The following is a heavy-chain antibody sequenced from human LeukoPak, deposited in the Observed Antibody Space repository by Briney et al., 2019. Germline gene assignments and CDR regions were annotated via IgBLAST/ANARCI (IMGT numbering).Heavy chain of an antibody. CDR2: VTPEGSGK. Sequence: QTGGSLRLSCAASGFPFSHYWMTWVRQAPGKGLEWVASVTPEGSGKFYVDSVKGRFTISRDNAKTSLSLQMDSLRVEDTAIYFCARGHYQLEVWGQGTTATVSS. D-gene: IGHD2-2*01. V-gene: IGHV3-7*01. J-gene: IGHJ6*02. CDR3: ARGHYQLEV. CDR1: GFPFSHYW.